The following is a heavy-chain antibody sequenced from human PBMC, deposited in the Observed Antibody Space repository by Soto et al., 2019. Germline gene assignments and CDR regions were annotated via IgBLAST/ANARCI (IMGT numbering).Heavy chain of an antibody. V-gene: IGHV4-31*03. D-gene: IGHD1-1*01. J-gene: IGHJ6*02. CDR2: INHRGSL. CDR3: ARELPQRQGRNMDA. Sequence: SGTLSLTCTVTGGSMTSGDQYWTWIRHRPGEGLEWFGYINHRGSLYYNPSLKSRVSMSVDTSKNQFSLNLSSVTAADTAVYYCARELPQRQGRNMDAWGQGTTVTVSS. CDR1: GGSMTSGDQY.